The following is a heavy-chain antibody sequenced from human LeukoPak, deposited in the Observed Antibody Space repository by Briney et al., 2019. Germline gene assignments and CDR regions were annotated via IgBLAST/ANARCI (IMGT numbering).Heavy chain of an antibody. V-gene: IGHV3-53*01. D-gene: IGHD6-25*01. CDR1: GFTVSSYF. J-gene: IGHJ3*02. CDR3: GRPCNSGWRDGFDI. Sequence: PGGSLRLSCAASGFTVSSYFTSWVRPAPGKGLDWVSIIYGGDSTYSGDSVKGRFTISRDNSENTLYLQMNSLRDEDTAVYYCGRPCNSGWRDGFDIWGQGTMVTVSS. CDR2: IYGGDST.